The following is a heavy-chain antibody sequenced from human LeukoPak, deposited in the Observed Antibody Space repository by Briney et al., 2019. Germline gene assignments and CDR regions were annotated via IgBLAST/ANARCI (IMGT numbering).Heavy chain of an antibody. CDR1: RFTFSSFW. D-gene: IGHD2-2*01. Sequence: GGSLILSCAASRFTFSSFWMTWVRQAPGKGLEWVANIRQDGSEKYYVDSVEGRFTISRDNAKKSLFLQMNSLRVEDTAVYYCARDMRGDGFDIWGQGTMVTVSS. CDR3: ARDMRGDGFDI. CDR2: IRQDGSEK. J-gene: IGHJ3*02. V-gene: IGHV3-7*04.